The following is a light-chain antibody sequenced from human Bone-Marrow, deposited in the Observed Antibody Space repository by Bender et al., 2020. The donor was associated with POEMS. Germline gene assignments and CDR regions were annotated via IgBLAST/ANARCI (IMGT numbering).Light chain of an antibody. CDR2: DVN. CDR3: TSYAGTSNLL. Sequence: QSALTQPASVSGSPGQSITISCSGTSSDIGAYDYVSWYQQHPGKAPKLMIYDVNNRPSGVPARFSGSKSGNTASLTVSGLQSDDEAEYFCTSYAGTSNLLFGGGTKVTVL. CDR1: SSDIGAYDY. V-gene: IGLV2-8*01. J-gene: IGLJ2*01.